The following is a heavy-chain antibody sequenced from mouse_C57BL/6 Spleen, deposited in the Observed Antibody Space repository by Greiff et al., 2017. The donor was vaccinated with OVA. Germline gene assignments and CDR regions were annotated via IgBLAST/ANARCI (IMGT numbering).Heavy chain of an antibody. D-gene: IGHD2-4*01. CDR1: GYTFTSYW. J-gene: IGHJ4*01. V-gene: IGHV1-59*01. CDR3: ARVGNYDYGAMDY. CDR2: IDPSDSYT. Sequence: QVQLQQSGAELVRPGTSVKLSCKASGYTFTSYWMHWVKQSPGQGLEWIGVIDPSDSYTNYNQKFKGKATLTVDTSSSTAYLQLSSLTSEDSAVYYCARVGNYDYGAMDYWGQGTSVTVSS.